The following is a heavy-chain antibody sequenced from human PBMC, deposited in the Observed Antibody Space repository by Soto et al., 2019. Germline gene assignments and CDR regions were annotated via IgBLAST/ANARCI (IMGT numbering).Heavy chain of an antibody. Sequence: QVQLRKWGAGLLKPSETLSLTCAVYGGSFGGYYWSWFRQPPGKGLEWIGEINHSGSTNYNPSLKSRVTISVDTSKNQFSLKLSSVTAADTAVYYCARGSSSWYGIDYWGQGTLVTVSS. CDR2: INHSGST. CDR1: GGSFGGYY. J-gene: IGHJ4*02. V-gene: IGHV4-34*01. CDR3: ARGSSSWYGIDY. D-gene: IGHD6-13*01.